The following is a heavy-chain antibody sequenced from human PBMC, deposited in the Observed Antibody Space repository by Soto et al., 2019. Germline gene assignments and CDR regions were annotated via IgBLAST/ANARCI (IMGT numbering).Heavy chain of an antibody. V-gene: IGHV3-23*01. Sequence: GGSLRLSCAASGFTFSSYAMSWVRQAPGKGLEWVSAISGSGGSTYYADSVKGRFTISRDNSKNTLYLQMNSLRAEDTAVYYCAKAGVVAAAGTGYCYYGMDVWGQGTTVTVSS. CDR3: AKAGVVAAAGTGYCYYGMDV. D-gene: IGHD6-13*01. CDR2: ISGSGGST. J-gene: IGHJ6*02. CDR1: GFTFSSYA.